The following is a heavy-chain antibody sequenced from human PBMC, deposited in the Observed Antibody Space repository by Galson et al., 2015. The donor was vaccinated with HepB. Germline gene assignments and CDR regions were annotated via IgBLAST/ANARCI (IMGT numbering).Heavy chain of an antibody. D-gene: IGHD2/OR15-2a*01. CDR2: IGVNPGNT. V-gene: IGHV3-23*01. CDR1: GFTFSSLG. Sequence: SLRLSCAASGFTFSSLGMTWVRQAPGKGLECVSAIGVNPGNTDYADSVRGRFTISRDNSKNMLYLQMNNLRAEDTAVYYCAKGPTNIGFRGQGTLV. J-gene: IGHJ4*02. CDR3: AKGPTNIGF.